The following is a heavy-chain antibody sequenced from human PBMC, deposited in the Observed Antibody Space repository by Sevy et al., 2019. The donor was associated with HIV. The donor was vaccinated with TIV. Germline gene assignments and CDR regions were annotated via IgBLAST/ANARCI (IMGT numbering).Heavy chain of an antibody. D-gene: IGHD2-2*01. V-gene: IGHV1-2*02. Sequence: ASVKVSCKASGYTFTGYYMHWVRQAPGQGLEWMGWINPNSGGTNYAQKFQGRVTMTRDRSISTAYMELSRLRSDDTAVYYCARGIVVVPAAMAWWFDPWGQGTLVTVSS. CDR3: ARGIVVVPAAMAWWFDP. CDR1: GYTFTGYY. CDR2: INPNSGGT. J-gene: IGHJ5*02.